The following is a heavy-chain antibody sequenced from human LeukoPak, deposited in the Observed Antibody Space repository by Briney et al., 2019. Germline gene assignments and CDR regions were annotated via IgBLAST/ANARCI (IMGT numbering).Heavy chain of an antibody. CDR2: ISGSGGST. CDR1: GFTFSSYA. V-gene: IGHV3-23*01. D-gene: IGHD3-10*01. Sequence: GGSLRLSCAASGFTFSSYAMSWVRQAPGKGLEWVSAISGSGGSTYYADSVKGRFTISRDNSKNTLHLQMNSLRAEDTAVYYCAKGVRITMGGPGPGPPYYFDYWGQGTLVTVSS. J-gene: IGHJ4*02. CDR3: AKGVRITMGGPGPGPPYYFDY.